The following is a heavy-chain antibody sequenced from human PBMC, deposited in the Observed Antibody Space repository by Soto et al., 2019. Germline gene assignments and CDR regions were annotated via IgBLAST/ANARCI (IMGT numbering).Heavy chain of an antibody. J-gene: IGHJ3*02. V-gene: IGHV3-11*01. D-gene: IGHD2-21*01. Sequence: GGSLRLSCAASGFTFSDYYMSWIRQAPGKGLEWVSYISSSGSTIYYADSVKGRFTISRGNAKNSLYLQMNSLRAEDTAVYYCARGADWLTDAFDIWGQGTLVTVSS. CDR1: GFTFSDYY. CDR2: ISSSGSTI. CDR3: ARGADWLTDAFDI.